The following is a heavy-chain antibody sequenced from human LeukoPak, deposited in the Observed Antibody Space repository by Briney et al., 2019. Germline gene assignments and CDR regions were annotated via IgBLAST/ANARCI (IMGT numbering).Heavy chain of an antibody. CDR1: GYTFTNYG. Sequence: GASVKVSCKASGYTFTNYGISWVRQAPGQGLEWMGWISAYNGNTNYAQKLQGRVTMTTDTSTSTAYMELRSLRSDDTAVYYCARAVRDGGDYGDYGGLDYWGQGTLVTVSS. CDR2: ISAYNGNT. CDR3: ARAVRDGGDYGDYGGLDY. J-gene: IGHJ4*02. V-gene: IGHV1-18*01. D-gene: IGHD4-17*01.